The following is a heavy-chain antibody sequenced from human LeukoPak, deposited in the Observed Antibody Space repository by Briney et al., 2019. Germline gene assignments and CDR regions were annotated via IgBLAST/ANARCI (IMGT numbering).Heavy chain of an antibody. D-gene: IGHD6-13*01. J-gene: IGHJ4*02. CDR1: GFTFSNYA. CDR3: AKSYSSWYYYFDY. V-gene: IGHV3-23*01. Sequence: GGSLRLSCAASGFTFSNYAMSWVRQAPGKGLEWVSAISGSDGSTNYADSVKGRFTISRDNSKNTLYLQMNSLRAEDTAVYYCAKSYSSWYYYFDYWGQGTLVTVSS. CDR2: ISGSDGST.